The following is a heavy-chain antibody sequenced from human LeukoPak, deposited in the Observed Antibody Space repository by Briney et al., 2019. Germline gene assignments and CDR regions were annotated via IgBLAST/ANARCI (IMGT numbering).Heavy chain of an antibody. CDR1: GGSISSYY. CDR2: IYYSGST. CDR3: ARLQSPPQWELRESGFDP. V-gene: IGHV4-59*08. J-gene: IGHJ5*02. Sequence: KPSETLSLTCTVSGGSISSYYWSWTRQPPGKGLEWIGYIYYSGSTNYNPSLKSRVTISVDTSKNQFSLKLSSVTAADTAVYYCARLQSPPQWELRESGFDPWGQGTLVTVSS. D-gene: IGHD1-26*01.